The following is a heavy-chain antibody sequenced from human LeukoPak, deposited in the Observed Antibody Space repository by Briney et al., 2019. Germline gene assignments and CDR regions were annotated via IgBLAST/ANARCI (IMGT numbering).Heavy chain of an antibody. V-gene: IGHV4-59*11. CDR1: GDSISSHY. J-gene: IGHJ6*03. D-gene: IGHD6-13*01. Sequence: SETLSLTCTVSGDSISSHYWSWIRQPPGKGLEWMGYIYYSGSTNYNPSLKSRVTISVDTSKNQFSLKLSSVTAADTAVYYCAREITAAGTYYYYYYMDVWGKGTTVSVSS. CDR2: IYYSGST. CDR3: AREITAAGTYYYYYYMDV.